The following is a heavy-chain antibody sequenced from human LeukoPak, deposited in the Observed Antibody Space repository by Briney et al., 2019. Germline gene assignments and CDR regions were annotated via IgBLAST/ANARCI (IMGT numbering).Heavy chain of an antibody. V-gene: IGHV3-53*01. CDR2: IYSGGGT. J-gene: IGHJ3*02. Sequence: GGSLRLSCEASGFTFTTYSMTWVRQAPGKGLEWVSVIYSGGGTNYADSVKGRFTISRDKSKNTVYLQMNSLRGEDTAVYYCSGSHNVNAFDIWGQGTMVTVSS. D-gene: IGHD1-26*01. CDR3: SGSHNVNAFDI. CDR1: GFTFTTYS.